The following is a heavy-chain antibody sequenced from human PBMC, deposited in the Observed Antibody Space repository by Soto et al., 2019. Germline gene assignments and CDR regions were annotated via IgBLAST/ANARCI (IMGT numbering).Heavy chain of an antibody. D-gene: IGHD4-17*01. V-gene: IGHV4-59*01. CDR3: ARVAPATVTPYNWFAP. Sequence: QVQLQESGPGLVKPSETLSLTCTVSGGSISSYYWSWIRQPPGKGLEWIGYIYYSGSTNYNPSPTSRVTIAVDTSKNQFSLKLSSVTAADTAVYYCARVAPATVTPYNWFAPWGQGTLVTVSS. CDR2: IYYSGST. CDR1: GGSISSYY. J-gene: IGHJ5*02.